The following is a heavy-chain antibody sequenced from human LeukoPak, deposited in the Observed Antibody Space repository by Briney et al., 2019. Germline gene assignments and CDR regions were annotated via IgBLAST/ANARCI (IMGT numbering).Heavy chain of an antibody. D-gene: IGHD1-14*01. J-gene: IGHJ4*02. V-gene: IGHV4-39*01. CDR3: ARRRYSEDPFDY. CDR2: IYYSGST. CDR1: GGSISSSSYY. Sequence: SETLSLTCTVSGGSISSSSYYWGWIRQPPGKGLEWIGSIYYSGSTYYNPSLKSRVTISVDTSKNQYSLKLSSVTAADTAVYYCARRRYSEDPFDYWGQGTLVTVSS.